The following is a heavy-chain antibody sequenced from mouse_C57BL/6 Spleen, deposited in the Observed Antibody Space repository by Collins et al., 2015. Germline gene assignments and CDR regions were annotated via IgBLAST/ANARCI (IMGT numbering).Heavy chain of an antibody. J-gene: IGHJ2*01. D-gene: IGHD1-1*01. V-gene: IGHV1-82*01. CDR3: ARGDYYGSSLDY. Sequence: KFKGKATLTADKSSSTAYMQLSSLISEDSAVYFCARGDYYGSSLDYWGQGTTLTVSS.